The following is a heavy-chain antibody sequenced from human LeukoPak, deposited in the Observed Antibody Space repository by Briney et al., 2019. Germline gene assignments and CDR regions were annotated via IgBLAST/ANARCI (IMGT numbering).Heavy chain of an antibody. J-gene: IGHJ6*04. Sequence: PGGSLRLSCAASGFTVSSNYMSWVRQAPGKGLEWVSYISSSGSTIYYANSVKGRFTISRDNAKNSLYLQMNSLRAEDTAVYYCAELGITMIGGVWGKGTTVTISS. D-gene: IGHD3-10*02. CDR2: ISSSGSTI. CDR1: GFTVSSNY. CDR3: AELGITMIGGV. V-gene: IGHV3-11*04.